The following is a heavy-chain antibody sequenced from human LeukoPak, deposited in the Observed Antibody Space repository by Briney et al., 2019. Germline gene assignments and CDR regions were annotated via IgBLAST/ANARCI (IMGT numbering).Heavy chain of an antibody. CDR2: ISGSGGST. CDR3: AKVPPYYYDSSGQLDY. V-gene: IGHV3-23*01. J-gene: IGHJ4*02. CDR1: GFTFSSYA. Sequence: GGSLRLSCAASGFTFSSYAMSWVRQAPGKGLEWVSAISGSGGSTYYADSVKGRFTISRDKSKNTLYLQMNSLRAEDTAVYYCAKVPPYYYDSSGQLDYWGQGTLVTVSS. D-gene: IGHD3-22*01.